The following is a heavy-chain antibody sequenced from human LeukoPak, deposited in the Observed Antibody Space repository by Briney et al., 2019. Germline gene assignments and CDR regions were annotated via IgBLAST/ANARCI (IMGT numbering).Heavy chain of an antibody. D-gene: IGHD3-10*01. CDR2: IYHSGST. J-gene: IGHJ6*04. CDR1: GGSISSSNW. Sequence: PSGTLSLTCAVSGGSISSSNWWSWVRQPPGQGLEWIGEIYHSGSTNYNPSLKSRVTISVDKSKNQFSLKLSSVTAADTAVYYCASYGSGSYYYGMDVWGKGTTVTVSS. CDR3: ASYGSGSYYYGMDV. V-gene: IGHV4-4*02.